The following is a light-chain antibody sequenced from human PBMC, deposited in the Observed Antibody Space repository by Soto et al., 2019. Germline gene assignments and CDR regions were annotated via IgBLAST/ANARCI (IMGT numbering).Light chain of an antibody. J-gene: IGKJ4*01. Sequence: EIVLTQSPATLSLSPGWRATLSGRASHSIGYYLAWYQQKPGQAPRLLIYDASNRATGIPARFSGSGSGTDFTLTITSLEPEDFAIYYCQQRSNPLTFGGGTKVDIK. CDR3: QQRSNPLT. V-gene: IGKV3-11*01. CDR2: DAS. CDR1: HSIGYY.